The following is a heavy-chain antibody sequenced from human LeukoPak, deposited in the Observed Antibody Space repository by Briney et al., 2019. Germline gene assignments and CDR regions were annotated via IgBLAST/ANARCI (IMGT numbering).Heavy chain of an antibody. D-gene: IGHD2-15*01. V-gene: IGHV3-30*04. CDR2: ISYDGSNK. CDR3: ASAGYCSGGSCYIGSFDY. J-gene: IGHJ4*02. CDR1: GFTFSSYA. Sequence: GGSLRLSCAASGFTFSSYAMHWVRQAPGKGLEWVAVISYDGSNKYYADSVKGRFTISRDNSKNTLYLQMNSLRAEDTAVYYCASAGYCSGGSCYIGSFDYWGQGTLVTVSS.